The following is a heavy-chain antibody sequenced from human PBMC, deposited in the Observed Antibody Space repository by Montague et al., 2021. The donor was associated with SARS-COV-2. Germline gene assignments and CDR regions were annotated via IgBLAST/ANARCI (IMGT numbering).Heavy chain of an antibody. CDR2: ISYTGST. Sequence: SETLSLTCTVSGGSISSFYWTWIRSPPGKGLDWIGPISYTGSTNYNPSLKSRLTISADTSKNQFSLKLTSVAAADTAVYYCARLRDGVVPSPILGVGPYYSYYYMDVWGGGTTVTVSS. CDR3: ARLRDGVVPSPILGVGPYYSYYYMDV. J-gene: IGHJ6*03. D-gene: IGHD3-10*01. V-gene: IGHV4-59*12. CDR1: GGSISSFY.